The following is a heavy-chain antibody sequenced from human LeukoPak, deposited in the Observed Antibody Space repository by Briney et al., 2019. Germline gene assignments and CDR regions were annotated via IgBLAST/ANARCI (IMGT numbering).Heavy chain of an antibody. CDR1: GFSLSTSGVG. D-gene: IGHD3-10*01. CDR2: IYWDDDK. V-gene: IGHV2-5*02. Sequence: ESGPTLVKPTQTLTLTCTFSGFSLSTSGVGVGWIRQPPGKALEWLALIYWDDDKRYSPSLKSRLTITKDTSKSQVVLTMTNMDPVDTATYYCAQVGSWDAFDIWGQGTMVTVSS. J-gene: IGHJ3*02. CDR3: AQVGSWDAFDI.